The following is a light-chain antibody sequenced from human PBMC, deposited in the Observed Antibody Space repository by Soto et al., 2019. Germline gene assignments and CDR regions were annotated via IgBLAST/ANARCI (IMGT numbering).Light chain of an antibody. J-gene: IGKJ1*01. Sequence: DIQMTQSPSTLSASVGDRVTITCRASQSISSWLAWYQQKPGKAPKLLIYDASYLERGVPSRLSGSGSGTEFTLTISSPQPDDLATYYCQQYNSFWTFCQGTKVEI. V-gene: IGKV1-5*01. CDR3: QQYNSFWT. CDR1: QSISSW. CDR2: DAS.